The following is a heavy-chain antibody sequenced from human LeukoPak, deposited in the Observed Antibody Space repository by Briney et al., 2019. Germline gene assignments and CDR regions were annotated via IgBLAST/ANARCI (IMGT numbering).Heavy chain of an antibody. CDR1: GFTFSSYG. J-gene: IGHJ4*02. V-gene: IGHV3-30*18. CDR2: ISYDGTNK. D-gene: IGHD3-22*01. Sequence: GGSLRLSCAASGFTFSSYGMHWVRQAPGKELEWVAIISYDGTNKYYADSVKGRFTISRDNSKNTLYLQMNSLRAEDTAVYYCVKDRYDSSGYLFDYWGQGTLVTVSS. CDR3: VKDRYDSSGYLFDY.